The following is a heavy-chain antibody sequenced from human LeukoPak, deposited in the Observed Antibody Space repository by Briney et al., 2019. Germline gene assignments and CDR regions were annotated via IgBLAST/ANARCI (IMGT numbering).Heavy chain of an antibody. D-gene: IGHD6-19*01. V-gene: IGHV3-53*04. J-gene: IGHJ4*02. CDR1: GFTVSSNH. CDR3: AKGYSSGWYGIYYFDY. Sequence: GGSLRLSCAASGFTVSSNHMSWVRQAPGKGLEWVSVIYSGGSTYYADSVKGRFTISRHNSKNTLYLQMNSLRAEDTAVYYCAKGYSSGWYGIYYFDYWGQGTLVTVSS. CDR2: IYSGGST.